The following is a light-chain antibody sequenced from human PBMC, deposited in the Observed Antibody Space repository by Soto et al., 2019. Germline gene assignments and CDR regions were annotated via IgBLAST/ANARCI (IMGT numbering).Light chain of an antibody. Sequence: SYELTQPPSVSVAPGQTARITCGGNNIESKSVHWYQQRPGQAPVLVVHDDSDRPSGIPERISGSNSGNTATLTISRVEAGDEAEYYCQVWDGLSHHVIFGGGTKLTVL. V-gene: IGLV3-21*02. CDR1: NIESKS. J-gene: IGLJ2*01. CDR3: QVWDGLSHHVI. CDR2: DDS.